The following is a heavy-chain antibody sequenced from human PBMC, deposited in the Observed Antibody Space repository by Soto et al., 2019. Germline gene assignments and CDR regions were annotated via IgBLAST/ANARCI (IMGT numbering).Heavy chain of an antibody. J-gene: IGHJ6*02. CDR3: ARDQMDGSSWNYYYGMDV. CDR2: IYSGGST. Sequence: GGSLRLSCAAPGFTVSSNYMSWVRQAPGKGLEWVSVIYSGGSTYYADSVKGRFTISRDNSKNTLYLQMNSLRAEDTAVYYCARDQMDGSSWNYYYGMDVWGQGTTVTVSS. V-gene: IGHV3-66*01. CDR1: GFTVSSNY. D-gene: IGHD6-13*01.